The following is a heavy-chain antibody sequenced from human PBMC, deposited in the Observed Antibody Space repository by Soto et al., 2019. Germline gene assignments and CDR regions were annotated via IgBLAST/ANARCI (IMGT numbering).Heavy chain of an antibody. CDR2: IYYTGST. Sequence: QVQLQESGPGLVKPSQTLSLTCTVSGGSISGGPYYWTWIRQHPGSGLEWIGYIYYTGSTYYNPSLQSRVIMSVDTSNNQLSLKLSSVPAADTAVYFCARVSGIVVVPTAKDPHYYYMDVWGKGTTVTVSS. J-gene: IGHJ6*03. CDR1: GGSISGGPYY. V-gene: IGHV4-31*03. D-gene: IGHD2-2*01. CDR3: ARVSGIVVVPTAKDPHYYYMDV.